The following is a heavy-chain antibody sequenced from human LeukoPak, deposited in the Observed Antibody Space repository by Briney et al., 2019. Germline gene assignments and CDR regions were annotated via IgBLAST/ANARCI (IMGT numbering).Heavy chain of an antibody. CDR2: ISSSSSYI. V-gene: IGHV3-21*01. D-gene: IGHD2-2*01. J-gene: IGHJ6*02. Sequence: PGGSLRLSCAASGFTFSSYSMNWVRQAPGKGLEWVSSISSSSSYIYYADSVKGRFTIPRDNAKNSLYLQMNSLRAEDTAVYYCARGQRDIVVVPAATYYYGMDVWGQGTTVTVSS. CDR1: GFTFSSYS. CDR3: ARGQRDIVVVPAATYYYGMDV.